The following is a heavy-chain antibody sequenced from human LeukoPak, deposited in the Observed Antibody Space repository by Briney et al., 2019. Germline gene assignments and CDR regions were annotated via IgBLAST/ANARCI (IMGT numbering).Heavy chain of an antibody. CDR3: AIPAAGTWYFDY. CDR2: IIPIIGTA. Sequence: SSVNVSCKASGGSFSSYAISWMRQAPGQGLESMGGIIPIIGTANYAQKFQGRVTITADKSTSTAYMELTRVESAGTAGHFDAIPAAGTWYFDYWGQGTRVTVSS. CDR1: GGSFSSYA. J-gene: IGHJ4*02. D-gene: IGHD6-13*01. V-gene: IGHV1-69*06.